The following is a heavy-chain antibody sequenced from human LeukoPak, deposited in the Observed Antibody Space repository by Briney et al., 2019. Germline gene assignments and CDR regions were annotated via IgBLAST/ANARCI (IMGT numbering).Heavy chain of an antibody. D-gene: IGHD5-18*01. CDR3: AISIEVDTAMAETGYYFDY. V-gene: IGHV1-69*05. CDR2: IIPIFGTA. J-gene: IGHJ4*02. Sequence: GASVKVSCKASGYTFTSYGISWVRQAPGQGLEWMGRIIPIFGTANYAQKFQGRVTITTDESTSTAYMELSSLRSEDTAVYYCAISIEVDTAMAETGYYFDYWGQGTLVTVSS. CDR1: GYTFTSYG.